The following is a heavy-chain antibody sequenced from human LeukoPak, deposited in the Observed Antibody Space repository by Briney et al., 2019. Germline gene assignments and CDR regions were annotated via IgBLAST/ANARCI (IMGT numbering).Heavy chain of an antibody. CDR2: ISGSGGST. CDR1: GFTFSSYA. Sequence: TGGSLRLSCAASGFTFSSYAMRWVRQAPGKGLEWVSAISGSGGSTYYADSVKGRFTISRDNSKNTLYLQMNSLRAEDTAVYYCAKDPSGRYCSGGSCWYYYYMDVWGKGTTVTVSS. CDR3: AKDPSGRYCSGGSCWYYYYMDV. D-gene: IGHD2-15*01. V-gene: IGHV3-23*01. J-gene: IGHJ6*03.